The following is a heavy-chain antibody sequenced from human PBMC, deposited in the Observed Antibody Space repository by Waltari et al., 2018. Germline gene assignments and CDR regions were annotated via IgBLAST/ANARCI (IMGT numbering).Heavy chain of an antibody. CDR2: IYSGGST. D-gene: IGHD2-15*01. V-gene: IGHV3-53*01. Sequence: EVQLVESGGGLIQPGGSLRLSCAASGFTVSSNYMSWVRQAPGKGLEWVSVIYSGGSTYYADSVKGRFTISRDNSKNTLYLQMNSLRAEDTAVYYCAREVVVVAATHYYYYGMDVWGQGTTVTVSS. CDR3: AREVVVVAATHYYYYGMDV. J-gene: IGHJ6*02. CDR1: GFTVSSNY.